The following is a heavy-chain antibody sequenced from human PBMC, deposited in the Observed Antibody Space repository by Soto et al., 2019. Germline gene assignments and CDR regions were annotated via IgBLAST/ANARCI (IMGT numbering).Heavy chain of an antibody. CDR3: ARWGHILTGSGRDGAFDI. D-gene: IGHD3-9*01. J-gene: IGHJ3*02. CDR1: GYSFTSYW. V-gene: IGHV5-10-1*01. CDR2: IDPSDSYT. Sequence: EVQLVQSGAEVKKPGESLRISCKGSGYSFTSYWISWVRQMPGKGLEWMGRIDPSDSYTNYSPSLQGHVTISADKSISTAYLQWSSLKASDTAMYYCARWGHILTGSGRDGAFDIWGQGTMVTVSS.